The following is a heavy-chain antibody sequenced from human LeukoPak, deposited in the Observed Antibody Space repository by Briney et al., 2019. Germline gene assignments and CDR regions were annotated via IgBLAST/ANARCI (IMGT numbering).Heavy chain of an antibody. CDR1: GGSISSGDYY. D-gene: IGHD3-10*01. Sequence: PSETLSLTCTVSGGSISSGDYYWSWLRQPPGKGLEWIGYIYYSGSTYYNPSLKSRVTISVDTSKNQFSLKLSSVTAADTAVYYCARETWGNSYYYGSGSYYIDYWGQGTLVTVSS. V-gene: IGHV4-30-4*01. CDR3: ARETWGNSYYYGSGSYYIDY. J-gene: IGHJ4*02. CDR2: IYYSGST.